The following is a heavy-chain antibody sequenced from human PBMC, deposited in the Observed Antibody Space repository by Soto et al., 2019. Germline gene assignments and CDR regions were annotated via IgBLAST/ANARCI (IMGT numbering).Heavy chain of an antibody. CDR3: ARADSGSAHGYYSYGMDV. D-gene: IGHD5-12*01. CDR2: ISSSSSTI. V-gene: IGHV3-48*01. Sequence: EVQLVESGGGLVQPGGSLRLSCAASGFTFSSYSMNWVRQAPGKGLEWVSYISSSSSTIYYADSVKGRFTISRDNAKNSLYLQMNSLRAEGTAVYYCARADSGSAHGYYSYGMDVWGQGTTVTVSS. CDR1: GFTFSSYS. J-gene: IGHJ6*02.